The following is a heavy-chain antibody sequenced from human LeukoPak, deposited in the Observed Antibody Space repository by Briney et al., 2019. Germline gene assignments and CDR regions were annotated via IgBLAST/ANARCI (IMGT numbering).Heavy chain of an antibody. J-gene: IGHJ4*02. Sequence: SETLSLTCTVSGGSISSYYWSWIRQPPGKGLEWIGYIYYSGSTNYNPSLKSRVTISVDTSKNQFSLKLSSVTAADTAVYYCARVKSYYDSSGYYLRGYHFDYWGQGTLVTVSS. CDR3: ARVKSYYDSSGYYLRGYHFDY. CDR1: GGSISSYY. D-gene: IGHD3-22*01. V-gene: IGHV4-59*01. CDR2: IYYSGST.